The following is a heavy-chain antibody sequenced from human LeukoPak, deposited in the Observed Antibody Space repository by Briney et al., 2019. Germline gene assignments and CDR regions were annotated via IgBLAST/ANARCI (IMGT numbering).Heavy chain of an antibody. CDR2: ISSSSSDI. CDR3: ARDPVDIVATLDY. Sequence: GGSLRLSCAASGFTFSSYSMNWVRQAPGKGLEWVSSISSSSSDIYYADSVKGRFTISRDNAKNSLYLQMNSLRAEDTAVYYCARDPVDIVATLDYWGQGNLVTVSS. V-gene: IGHV3-21*01. D-gene: IGHD5-12*01. J-gene: IGHJ4*02. CDR1: GFTFSSYS.